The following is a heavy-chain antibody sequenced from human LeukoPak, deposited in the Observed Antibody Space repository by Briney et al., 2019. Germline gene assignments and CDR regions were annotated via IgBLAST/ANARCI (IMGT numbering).Heavy chain of an antibody. CDR3: ARPISPYCGGDCAWFDP. CDR2: IKQDGSEK. J-gene: IGHJ3*01. D-gene: IGHD2-21*02. Sequence: PGGSLRLSCAASGFTFSSYWMSWVRQAPGKGLEWVANIKQDGSEKYYVDSVKGRFTISRDNAKNSLYLQMNSLRAEDTAVYYCARPISPYCGGDCAWFDPWGQGTMVTVSS. V-gene: IGHV3-7*01. CDR1: GFTFSSYW.